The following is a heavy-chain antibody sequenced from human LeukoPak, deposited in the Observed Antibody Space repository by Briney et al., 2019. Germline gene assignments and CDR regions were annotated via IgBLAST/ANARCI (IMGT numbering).Heavy chain of an antibody. D-gene: IGHD3-22*01. CDR2: ISSSSSYT. Sequence: GGSLRLSCAASGFTFSNSAMTWVRQAPGKGLEWVSYISSSSSYTNYADSVKGRFTISRDNAKNSLYLQMNSLRAEDTAVYYCARVHSGVVVVITPMYYFDYWGQGTLVTVSS. CDR1: GFTFSNSA. V-gene: IGHV3-11*06. CDR3: ARVHSGVVVVITPMYYFDY. J-gene: IGHJ4*02.